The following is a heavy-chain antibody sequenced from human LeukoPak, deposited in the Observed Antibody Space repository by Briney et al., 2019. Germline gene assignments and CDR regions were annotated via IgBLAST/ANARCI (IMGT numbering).Heavy chain of an antibody. CDR3: AKAYGDYGTKTYRRAYFDY. CDR2: INHSGST. Sequence: SETLSLTCAVYGGSFSGHYWSWIRQPPGKGLEWIGEINHSGSTNYNPSLKSRVTISVDTSKNQFSLKLSSVTAADTAVYYCAKAYGDYGTKTYRRAYFDYWSQGTLVTVSS. D-gene: IGHD4-17*01. CDR1: GGSFSGHY. V-gene: IGHV4-34*01. J-gene: IGHJ4*02.